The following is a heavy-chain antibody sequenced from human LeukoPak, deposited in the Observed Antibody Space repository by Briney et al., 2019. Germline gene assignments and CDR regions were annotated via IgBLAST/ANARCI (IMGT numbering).Heavy chain of an antibody. J-gene: IGHJ6*03. D-gene: IGHD6-13*01. V-gene: IGHV5-51*01. CDR2: IYPGDSDT. CDR1: VYSFTSSW. Sequence: GESLKISCKGSVYSFTSSWIAWVRQMPGKGLEWVGIIYPGDSDTRYSPSFQGQVTISVDKSISTAYLQWSSLKASDTAMYYCARQGRQLVHNYYYYYYMDVWGKGTTVTVSS. CDR3: ARQGRQLVHNYYYYYYMDV.